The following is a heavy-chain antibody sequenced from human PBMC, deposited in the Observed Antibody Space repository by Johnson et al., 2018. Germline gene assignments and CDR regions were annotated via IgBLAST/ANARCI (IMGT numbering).Heavy chain of an antibody. J-gene: IGHJ6*02. Sequence: VQLVETGGGVVQPGRSLRLSCAASGFTFSSYGMHWVRQAPGKGLEWVAVIWYDGSNKYYADSVKGRFTISRDNSKNTLYLQMNSLRAEDTAVYYCARAEGSPHYGMDVWGQGTTVTVSS. CDR2: IWYDGSNK. CDR1: GFTFSSYG. CDR3: ARAEGSPHYGMDV. D-gene: IGHD6-13*01. V-gene: IGHV3-33*01.